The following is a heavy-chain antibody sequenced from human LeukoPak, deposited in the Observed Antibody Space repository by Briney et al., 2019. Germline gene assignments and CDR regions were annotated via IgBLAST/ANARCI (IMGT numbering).Heavy chain of an antibody. CDR1: GDSLSSYY. Sequence: SETLSLTCTVSGDSLSSYYWSWIRQSPGKGLEWIAYIYHSGSTNYNPSLKSRVTISVETSKNQFSLKLRSVTAADTAVYFCARGPWTEYFQYWGQGTLVIVSS. V-gene: IGHV4-59*01. J-gene: IGHJ1*01. D-gene: IGHD3/OR15-3a*01. CDR2: IYHSGST. CDR3: ARGPWTEYFQY.